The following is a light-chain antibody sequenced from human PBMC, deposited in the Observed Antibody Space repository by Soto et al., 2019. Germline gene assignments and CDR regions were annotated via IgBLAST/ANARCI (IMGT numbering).Light chain of an antibody. CDR2: SDN. CDR3: AAWDDRLIGYV. J-gene: IGLJ1*01. Sequence: QSVLTQPPSASGTPGQRVTISCSGSSSDIGSNTVSWYQQLPGTPPKLLIYSDNQRPSGVPDRVSGSKSGTSASLAISGLQSEYEADYYCAAWDDRLIGYVFGTGTKLTVL. V-gene: IGLV1-44*01. CDR1: SSDIGSNT.